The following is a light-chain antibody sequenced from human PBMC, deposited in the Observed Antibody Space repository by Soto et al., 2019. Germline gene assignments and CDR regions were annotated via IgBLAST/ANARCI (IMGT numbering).Light chain of an antibody. Sequence: DIQMTQSPSSLSASVGDRVTVTCQASQDITKYLNWYQQKPGKAPNLLIYDVSKLQTGVPSRFSGGRSGTDFTLTMNFLQPEDVATYYCQQYDKLPLTFGPGTKLEIK. CDR2: DVS. CDR3: QQYDKLPLT. V-gene: IGKV1-33*01. CDR1: QDITKY. J-gene: IGKJ2*01.